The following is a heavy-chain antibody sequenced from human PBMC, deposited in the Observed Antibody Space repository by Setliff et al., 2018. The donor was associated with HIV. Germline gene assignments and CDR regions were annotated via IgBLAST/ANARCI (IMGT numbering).Heavy chain of an antibody. CDR1: GYTFTDYY. J-gene: IGHJ4*02. D-gene: IGHD3-10*01. CDR3: ARDSMVRGVIISSTHFDY. Sequence: ASVKVSCKASGYTFTDYYIHWVRQAPGQGLEWMGWIYPNTGGTNYAQKFQGRVTMTRDTSISTAYMELSRLRSDDTAVYYCARDSMVRGVIISSTHFDYWGQGTLVTVSS. V-gene: IGHV1-2*02. CDR2: IYPNTGGT.